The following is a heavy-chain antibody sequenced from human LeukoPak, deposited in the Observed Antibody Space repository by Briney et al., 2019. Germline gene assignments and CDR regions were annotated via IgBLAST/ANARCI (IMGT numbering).Heavy chain of an antibody. J-gene: IGHJ4*02. CDR1: GGSISSSSYY. V-gene: IGHV4-39*01. CDR3: ARAKGATFSGPYYYFDY. Sequence: PSETLSLTCTVSGGSISSSSYYWGWIRQPPGKGLEWIGSIYYSGSTYYNPSLKSRVTISVDTSKNQFSLKLSSVTAADTAVYYCARAKGATFSGPYYYFDYWGQGTLVTVSS. D-gene: IGHD1-26*01. CDR2: IYYSGST.